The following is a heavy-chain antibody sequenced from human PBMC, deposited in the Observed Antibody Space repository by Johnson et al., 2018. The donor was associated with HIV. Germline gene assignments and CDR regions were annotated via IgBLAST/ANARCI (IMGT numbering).Heavy chain of an antibody. Sequence: QVQLVESGGGVVQPGTSLRLSCAASGFTFSSFAMHWVRQAAGKGLEWMAFISYDGSNKYFTDSVRGRFTISRDNSKNTLFLQMNSLRAEDTAVYYCVRRFYDSSAFDIWGQGTLVTVSS. CDR2: ISYDGSNK. CDR1: GFTFSSFA. CDR3: VRRFYDSSAFDI. J-gene: IGHJ3*02. D-gene: IGHD3-22*01. V-gene: IGHV3-30-3*01.